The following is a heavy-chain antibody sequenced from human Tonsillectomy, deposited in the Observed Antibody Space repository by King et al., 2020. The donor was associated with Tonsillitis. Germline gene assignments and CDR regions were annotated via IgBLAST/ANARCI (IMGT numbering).Heavy chain of an antibody. CDR3: ARGCKWNCYYYYGMDV. CDR2: IKQDGSEN. CDR1: GFRLSDYW. D-gene: IGHD1-1*01. V-gene: IGHV3-7*03. Sequence: VQLVESGGGLVQPGGSVRLSCAASGFRLSDYWMIWLRQAPGKGLEWVANIKQDGSENNNVDSVKGRFTISRDNGKNSLYLQMHSLRAEDTAVYYCARGCKWNCYYYYGMDVWGQGTTVTVSS. J-gene: IGHJ6*02.